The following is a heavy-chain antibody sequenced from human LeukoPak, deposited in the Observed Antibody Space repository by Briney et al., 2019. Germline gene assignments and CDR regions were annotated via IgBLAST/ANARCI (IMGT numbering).Heavy chain of an antibody. CDR2: TIGSGDSK. J-gene: IGHJ4*02. CDR3: ASLYNDYGDY. D-gene: IGHD5-24*01. Sequence: GGSLRLSCAASGFTFRNYGMSWVRQAPGKGLEWVSGTIGSGDSKFYADPVKGRFTISRDNSRNTLYLHMNSLRVDDTAVYYCASLYNDYGDYWGQGALVTVS. V-gene: IGHV3-23*01. CDR1: GFTFRNYG.